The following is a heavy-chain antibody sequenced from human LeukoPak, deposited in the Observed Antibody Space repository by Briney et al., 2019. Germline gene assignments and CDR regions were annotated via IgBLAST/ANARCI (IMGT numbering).Heavy chain of an antibody. J-gene: IGHJ4*02. V-gene: IGHV3-23*01. D-gene: IGHD3-3*01. CDR2: ISDSGGNT. Sequence: GGSLRLSSAASGFTFSTHAMTWVRQAPGKGLEWVSAISDSGGNTYYADSVKGRFTISRDNSKKTLYLQMNSLRAEDTAIYYCAKDLTLFGVGSAFDHWGQGTLVTVSS. CDR3: AKDLTLFGVGSAFDH. CDR1: GFTFSTHA.